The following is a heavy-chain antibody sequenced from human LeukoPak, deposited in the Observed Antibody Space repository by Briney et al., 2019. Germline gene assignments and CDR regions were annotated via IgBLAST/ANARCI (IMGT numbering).Heavy chain of an antibody. V-gene: IGHV4-59*08. J-gene: IGHJ4*02. CDR2: IYYSGST. D-gene: IGHD3-22*01. Sequence: SETLSLTCTVSGGSISSYYWSWIRQPPGKGLEWIGYIYYSGSTNYNPSLKSRLTISRDTSKSQFSLKLSSVTAADTAVYYCAINSLGDSSGYDYWGQGTLVTVSS. CDR1: GGSISSYY. CDR3: AINSLGDSSGYDY.